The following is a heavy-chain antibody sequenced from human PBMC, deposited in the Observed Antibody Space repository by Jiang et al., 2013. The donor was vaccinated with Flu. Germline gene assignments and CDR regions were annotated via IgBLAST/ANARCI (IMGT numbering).Heavy chain of an antibody. D-gene: IGHD3-10*01. J-gene: IGHJ3*02. CDR3: ARDHRTNYYGSEWGAFDI. Sequence: SGAEVKKPGASVKVSCKASGYTFTSYGISWVRQAPGQGLEWMGWISAYNGNTNYAQKLQGRVTMTTDTSTSTAYMELRSLRSDDTAVYYCARDHRTNYYGSEWGAFDIWGQGTMVTVSS. V-gene: IGHV1-18*01. CDR2: ISAYNGNT. CDR1: GYTFTSYG.